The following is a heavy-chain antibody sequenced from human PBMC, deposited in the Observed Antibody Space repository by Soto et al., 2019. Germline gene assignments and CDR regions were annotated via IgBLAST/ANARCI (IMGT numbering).Heavy chain of an antibody. CDR3: AREPYCGGDCYYDY. Sequence: EVQLVETGGGLIQPGGSLRLSCAASGFTVSSNYMSWVRQAPGKGLEWVSVIYSGGSTYYADSVKGRFTISRDNSKNTLYLQMNSLRAEDTAVYYCAREPYCGGDCYYDYWGQGTLVTVSS. CDR2: IYSGGST. J-gene: IGHJ4*02. V-gene: IGHV3-53*02. D-gene: IGHD2-21*02. CDR1: GFTVSSNY.